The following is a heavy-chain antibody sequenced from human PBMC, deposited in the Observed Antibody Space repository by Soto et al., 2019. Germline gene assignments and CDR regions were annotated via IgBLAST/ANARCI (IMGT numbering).Heavy chain of an antibody. J-gene: IGHJ4*02. D-gene: IGHD5-12*01. V-gene: IGHV3-30-3*01. CDR3: ARGGASRGYSGEMGY. CDR2: ISYDGSNK. CDR1: GFTFSSYA. Sequence: GGSLRLSCAASGFTFSSYAMHRVRQAPGKGLEWVVVISYDGSNKYYADSVKGRFTISRDNSKNTLYLQMNSLRAEDTAVYYCARGGASRGYSGEMGYWGQGTLVTVSS.